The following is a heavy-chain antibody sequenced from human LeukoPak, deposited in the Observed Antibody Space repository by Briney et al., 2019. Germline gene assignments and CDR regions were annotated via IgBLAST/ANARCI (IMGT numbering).Heavy chain of an antibody. CDR3: ARGRKIAVAVSWFDP. J-gene: IGHJ5*02. V-gene: IGHV4-34*01. Sequence: SETLSLTCAVYGGSSSGYYWSWIRQPPGKGLEWIGEINHSGSTNYNPSLKSRVTISVDTSKNQFSLKLSSVTATDTAVYYCARGRKIAVAVSWFDPWGQGTLVTVSS. D-gene: IGHD6-19*01. CDR2: INHSGST. CDR1: GGSSSGYY.